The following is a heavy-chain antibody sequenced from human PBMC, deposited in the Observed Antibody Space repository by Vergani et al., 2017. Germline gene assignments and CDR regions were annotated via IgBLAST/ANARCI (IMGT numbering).Heavy chain of an antibody. CDR1: GFTFSSYS. D-gene: IGHD3-10*01. J-gene: IGHJ4*02. CDR2: ISRSSDYI. CDR3: AKQYFVSGNYLFDY. Sequence: EVQLVESGGGLVKPGESLRLACAASGFTFSSYSMNWVRQTPGKGLEWVASISRSSDYISYADSVKGRFTISRDNSKNMLFLQMNNLRTEDTAIYYCAKQYFVSGNYLFDYWGQGTLVTVSS. V-gene: IGHV3-21*04.